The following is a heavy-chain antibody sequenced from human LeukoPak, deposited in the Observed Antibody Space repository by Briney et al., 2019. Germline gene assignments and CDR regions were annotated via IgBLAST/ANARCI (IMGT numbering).Heavy chain of an antibody. J-gene: IGHJ4*02. V-gene: IGHV3-53*01. Sequence: GGSLRLSCAASGFTVSSNYMSWVRQAPGKGLEWVSVIYSGGSTYYADSVKGRYTISRDNSKNTLYLQMNSLRAEDTAVYYCAREDILTGFDYWGQGTLVTVSS. CDR3: AREDILTGFDY. CDR1: GFTVSSNY. CDR2: IYSGGST. D-gene: IGHD3-9*01.